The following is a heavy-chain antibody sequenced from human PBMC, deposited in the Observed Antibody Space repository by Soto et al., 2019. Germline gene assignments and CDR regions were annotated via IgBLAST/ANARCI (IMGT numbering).Heavy chain of an antibody. CDR1: GFTFDEYG. CDR3: TKGGYDLIYYFGMDV. D-gene: IGHD5-12*01. J-gene: IGHJ6*02. Sequence: EEQLVESGGGLVQPGRSLRLSCAASGFTFDEYGMHWVRQGPGKGLEWVSGINWNGGEIGYADSVKGRFTISRDNAKNSLYLQMNSLRAEDTALYYCTKGGYDLIYYFGMDVWGQGTTVTVSS. V-gene: IGHV3-9*01. CDR2: INWNGGEI.